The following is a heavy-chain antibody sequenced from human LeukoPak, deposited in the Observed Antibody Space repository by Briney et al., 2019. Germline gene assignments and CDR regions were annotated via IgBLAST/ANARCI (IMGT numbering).Heavy chain of an antibody. J-gene: IGHJ4*02. CDR1: GYTFTSYD. V-gene: IGHV1-8*01. Sequence: ASVKVSCKASGYTFTSYDIKWVRQATGQGLGWMGGMNPNGGNTGYAQKFQGRVTMTRNTSISTAYMELSSLRSEDTAVYYCARGYGSPGTGNDYWGQGTLVTVSS. D-gene: IGHD3-10*01. CDR2: MNPNGGNT. CDR3: ARGYGSPGTGNDY.